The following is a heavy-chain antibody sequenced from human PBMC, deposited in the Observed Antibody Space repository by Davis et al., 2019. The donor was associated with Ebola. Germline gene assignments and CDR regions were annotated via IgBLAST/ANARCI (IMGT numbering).Heavy chain of an antibody. D-gene: IGHD6-6*01. J-gene: IGHJ4*02. CDR1: GYTFTGYY. CDR2: INPSGGST. V-gene: IGHV1-46*01. CDR3: ARDLYSSSIDY. Sequence: ASVKVSCKASGYTFTGYYMHWVRQAPGQGLEWMGIINPSGGSTSYAQKLQGRVTMTTDTSTSTAYMELRSLRSDDTAVYYCARDLYSSSIDYWGQGTLVTVSS.